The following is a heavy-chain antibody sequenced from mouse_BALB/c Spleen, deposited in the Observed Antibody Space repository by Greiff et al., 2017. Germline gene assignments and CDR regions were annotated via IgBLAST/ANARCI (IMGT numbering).Heavy chain of an antibody. CDR2: ISSGSSTI. J-gene: IGHJ2*01. CDR3: ARDYYGSSSY. Sequence: EVHLVESGGGLVQPGGSRKLSCAASGFTFSSFGMHWVRQAPEKGLEWVAYISSGSSTIYYADTVKGRFTISRDNPKNTLFLQMTSLRSEDTAMYYCARDYYGSSSYWGQGTTLTVSS. D-gene: IGHD1-1*01. V-gene: IGHV5-17*02. CDR1: GFTFSSFG.